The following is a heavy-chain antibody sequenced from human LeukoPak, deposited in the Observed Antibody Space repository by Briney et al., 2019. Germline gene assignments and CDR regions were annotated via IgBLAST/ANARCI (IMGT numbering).Heavy chain of an antibody. Sequence: SVKVSCKASGGTFSSYTISWVRQAPGQGLEWMGRIIPILGIANYAQKFQGRVTITAGKSTSTAYMELSSLRSEDTAVYYCASRPAYYYDSSGYYPGAFDIWGQGTMVTVSS. CDR2: IIPILGIA. V-gene: IGHV1-69*02. CDR1: GGTFSSYT. CDR3: ASRPAYYYDSSGYYPGAFDI. D-gene: IGHD3-22*01. J-gene: IGHJ3*02.